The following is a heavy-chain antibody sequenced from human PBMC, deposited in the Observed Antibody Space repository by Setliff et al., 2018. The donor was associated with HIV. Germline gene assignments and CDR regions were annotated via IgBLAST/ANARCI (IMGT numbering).Heavy chain of an antibody. CDR1: GFTFSSYG. V-gene: IGHV3-30*02. D-gene: IGHD3-16*01. CDR3: AKDNDYVWGSFSAASKGRYGMDV. Sequence: GGSLRLSCAASGFTFSSYGMHWVRQAPGKGLEWVAFIRYDGSNKYYADSVKGRSTISRDNSKNTLYLQMNSLRAEDTAVYYCAKDNDYVWGSFSAASKGRYGMDVWGQGTTVTVSS. CDR2: IRYDGSNK. J-gene: IGHJ6*02.